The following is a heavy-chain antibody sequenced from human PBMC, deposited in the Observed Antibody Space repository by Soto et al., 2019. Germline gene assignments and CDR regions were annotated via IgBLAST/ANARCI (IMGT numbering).Heavy chain of an antibody. V-gene: IGHV4-31*03. CDR3: ARAKKGIAAAENWFDP. D-gene: IGHD6-13*01. Sequence: QVQLQESGPGLVKPSQTLSLTCTVSGGSISSGGYYWSWIRQHPGKGLEWIGYIYYSGSTYYNPSLTRRVTISVDTSKNQFSLELSSVTAADTAVYYCARAKKGIAAAENWFDPWGQGTLVTVSS. CDR1: GGSISSGGYY. CDR2: IYYSGST. J-gene: IGHJ5*02.